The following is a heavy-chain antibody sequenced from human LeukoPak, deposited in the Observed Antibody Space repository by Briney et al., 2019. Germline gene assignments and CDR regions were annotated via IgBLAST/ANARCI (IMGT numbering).Heavy chain of an antibody. J-gene: IGHJ4*02. V-gene: IGHV1-2*02. CDR2: INPNSGGT. Sequence: EASVKVSCKASGYTFTGYYMHWVRQAPGQGLEWMGWINPNSGGTNYAQKFQGRVTMTRDTSISTAYMELSRLRSDDTAVYYCARALPAAILSGFDYWGQGTLVTVSS. CDR1: GYTFTGYY. D-gene: IGHD2-2*01. CDR3: ARALPAAILSGFDY.